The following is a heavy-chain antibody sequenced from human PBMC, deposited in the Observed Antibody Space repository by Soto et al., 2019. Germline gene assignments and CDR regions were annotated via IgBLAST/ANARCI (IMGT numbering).Heavy chain of an antibody. D-gene: IGHD2-8*01. J-gene: IGHJ4*02. CDR1: GFSLTTSGVG. CDR2: IYWDDDK. V-gene: IGHV2-5*02. Sequence: QITLNESGPTQVKPRQTLTLTCTFSGFSLTTSGVGVGWIRHSPGKAPEWLALIYWDDDKRYSPSLKSRLTITKDNSNTQVVQTMLDLERADTATYYYAHIVFRPVFVWVTTAAFYFDFWGKGTPVAVSS. CDR3: AHIVFRPVFVWVTTAAFYFDF.